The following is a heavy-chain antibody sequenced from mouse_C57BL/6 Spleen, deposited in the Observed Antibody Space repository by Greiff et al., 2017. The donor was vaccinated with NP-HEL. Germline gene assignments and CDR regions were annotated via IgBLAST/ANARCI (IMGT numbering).Heavy chain of an antibody. CDR3: AIYYGYDTGSWFAY. D-gene: IGHD2-2*01. J-gene: IGHJ3*01. CDR2: IHPNSGST. Sequence: VQLQQSGAELVKPGASVKLSCKASGYTFTSYWMHWVKQRPGQGLEWIGMIHPNSGSTNYNEKFKSKATLTVDKSSSTAYMQLSSLTSEDSAVYYCAIYYGYDTGSWFAYWGQGTLVTVSA. V-gene: IGHV1-64*01. CDR1: GYTFTSYW.